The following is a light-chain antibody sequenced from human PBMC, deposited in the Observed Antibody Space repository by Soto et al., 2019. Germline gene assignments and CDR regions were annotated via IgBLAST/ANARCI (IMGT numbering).Light chain of an antibody. Sequence: EIVLTQSPGTLSLSPGERATLSCRASQSVSSSYLAWYQQKPGPATRLLIYGASSRATGIPDRFSGSGSGTDFTLTISRLEPEDFLVYYCQQYGSSPPYTFGQGTKLEIK. J-gene: IGKJ2*01. CDR3: QQYGSSPPYT. V-gene: IGKV3-20*01. CDR1: QSVSSSY. CDR2: GAS.